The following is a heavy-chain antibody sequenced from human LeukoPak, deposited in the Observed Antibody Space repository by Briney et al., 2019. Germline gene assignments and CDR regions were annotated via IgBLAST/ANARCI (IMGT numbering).Heavy chain of an antibody. V-gene: IGHV4-59*08. D-gene: IGHD3-22*01. CDR1: GGSISGYY. CDR3: ARHAGYYDSSGYYYGGYYYYGMDV. CDR2: IYYSGST. J-gene: IGHJ6*02. Sequence: SETLSLTCTVSGGSISGYYWSWIRQPPGKGLEWIGYIYYSGSTNYNPSLKSRVTISVDTSKNQFSLKLSSVTAADTAVYYCARHAGYYDSSGYYYGGYYYYGMDVWGQGTTVTVSS.